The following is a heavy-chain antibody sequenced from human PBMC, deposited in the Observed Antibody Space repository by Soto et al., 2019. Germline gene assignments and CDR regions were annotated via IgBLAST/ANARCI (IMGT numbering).Heavy chain of an antibody. CDR1: GFTFGDYG. CDR2: IRSKDNGGAT. Sequence: GGSLRLSCTASGFTFGDYGVSWFRQAPGKGLEWVGLIRSKDNGGATEYAASVKGRFNISRDDSKSIAYLQMNSLKSEDTAVYYCSRDRGITLVRGLKHDYWGQGTLVTVSS. J-gene: IGHJ4*02. CDR3: SRDRGITLVRGLKHDY. V-gene: IGHV3-49*03. D-gene: IGHD3-10*01.